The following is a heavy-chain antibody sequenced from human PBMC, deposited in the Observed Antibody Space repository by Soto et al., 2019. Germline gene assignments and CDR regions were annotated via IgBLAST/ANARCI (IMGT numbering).Heavy chain of an antibody. V-gene: IGHV4-4*02. CDR1: GGSIGSSKW. J-gene: IGHJ4*02. CDR3: ARGGLVVTAWNYFDY. Sequence: SETLSRTCAVSGGSIGSSKWWSWVRQPPGKGLEWIGEIYHSGSTNYNPSLKSRVTISVDKSKNQFSLKLSSVTAADTAVYYCARGGLVVTAWNYFDYWGQGTLVTVSS. D-gene: IGHD2-21*02. CDR2: IYHSGST.